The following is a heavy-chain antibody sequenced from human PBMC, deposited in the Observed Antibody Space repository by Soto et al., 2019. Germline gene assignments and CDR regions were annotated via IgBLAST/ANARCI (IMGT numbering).Heavy chain of an antibody. Sequence: QVQLVESGGGAVQPGRSLRLSCAASGFTFSSYGMHWVRQAPGKGLEWVAVISYDGSNKYYADSVKGRFTISRDNSKNTLYLQMTGLRAEDTAVYYCAKDPDYYGRDVWGQWTTVTCSS. CDR3: AKDPDYYGRDV. J-gene: IGHJ6*02. CDR2: ISYDGSNK. V-gene: IGHV3-30*18. CDR1: GFTFSSYG.